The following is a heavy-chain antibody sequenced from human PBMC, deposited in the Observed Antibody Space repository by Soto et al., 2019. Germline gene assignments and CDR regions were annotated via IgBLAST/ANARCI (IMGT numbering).Heavy chain of an antibody. CDR1: GFTFSDYY. J-gene: IGHJ3*02. CDR3: AGQYDPVPRSAFDI. D-gene: IGHD3-16*01. Sequence: VQLVESGGGLVKPGGSLRLSCAASGFTFSDYYMSWIRQAPGKGPEWVSYISSGDTTKYYADSVKGRFTISGDNGKNSLYLQMNSLRAEDTAVYYCAGQYDPVPRSAFDIWGQGTMVTVSS. V-gene: IGHV3-11*01. CDR2: ISSGDTTK.